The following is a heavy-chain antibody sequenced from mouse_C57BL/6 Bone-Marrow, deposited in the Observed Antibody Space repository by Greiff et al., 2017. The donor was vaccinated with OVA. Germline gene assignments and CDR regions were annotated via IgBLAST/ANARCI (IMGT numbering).Heavy chain of an antibody. V-gene: IGHV1-56*01. CDR3: ARKRWLLRYFDV. J-gene: IGHJ1*03. D-gene: IGHD2-3*01. CDR1: GFNIKDDY. CDR2: IFPGSGST. Sequence: VQLQQSGAELVRPGASVKLSCTASGFNIKDDYMHWVKQRPEQGLEWIGEIFPGSGSTYYNEKFKGKATLTVDTSSSTAYMQLSSLTSEDSAVYFCARKRWLLRYFDVWGTGTTVTVSS.